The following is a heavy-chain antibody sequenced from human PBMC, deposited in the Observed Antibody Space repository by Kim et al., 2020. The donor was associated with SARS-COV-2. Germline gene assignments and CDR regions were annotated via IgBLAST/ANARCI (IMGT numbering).Heavy chain of an antibody. J-gene: IGHJ4*02. Sequence: GESPKISCKGSGYNLPNYWIGWVRQMPGKGLEWMGIIYLGDSDTRYSPSFRGQVTISADKSTTTAYLQWSSLKASDTAMYYCARSAGPYDYYFDYWGQGTLVTVSS. CDR3: ARSAGPYDYYFDY. V-gene: IGHV5-51*01. CDR1: GYNLPNYW. D-gene: IGHD3-16*01. CDR2: IYLGDSDT.